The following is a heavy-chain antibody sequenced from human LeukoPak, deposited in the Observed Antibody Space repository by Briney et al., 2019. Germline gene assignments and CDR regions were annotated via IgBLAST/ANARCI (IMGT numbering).Heavy chain of an antibody. CDR3: ARDDCSGGSCHPSDAFDI. CDR2: LIPIFGTA. J-gene: IGHJ3*02. Sequence: SVKVSCKASGGTFRIYAISWVRQAPGQGLEWMGGLIPIFGTANYAQRFQGRGTITTDESTSTAHMELSSLRSEDTAVYYCARDDCSGGSCHPSDAFDIWGQGTMVTVSS. V-gene: IGHV1-69*05. CDR1: GGTFRIYA. D-gene: IGHD2-15*01.